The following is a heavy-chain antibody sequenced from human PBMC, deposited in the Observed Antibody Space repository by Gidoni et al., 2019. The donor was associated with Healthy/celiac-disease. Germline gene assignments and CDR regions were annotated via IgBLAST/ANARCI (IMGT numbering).Heavy chain of an antibody. D-gene: IGHD6-19*01. CDR1: RFPFRSYA. CDR2: ISGSGGST. V-gene: IGHV3-23*01. CDR3: AKGGYSSGWPNDY. Sequence: VQLLESGGGLVQPGGSLRLSCAASRFPFRSYAMSWVRQAPGKGLEWVSAISGSGGSTYYADSVKGRFTISRDNSKNTLYLQMNSLRAEDTAVYYCAKGGYSSGWPNDYWGQGTLVTVSS. J-gene: IGHJ4*02.